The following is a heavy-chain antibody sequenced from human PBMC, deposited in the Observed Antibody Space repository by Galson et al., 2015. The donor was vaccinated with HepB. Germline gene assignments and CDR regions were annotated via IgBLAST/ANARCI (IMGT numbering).Heavy chain of an antibody. CDR2: IYYSGST. D-gene: IGHD3-9*01. V-gene: IGHV4-59*01. Sequence: ETLSLTCTVSGGSISSYYWSWIRQPPGKGLEWIGYIYYSGSTNYNPSLKSRVTISVDTSTNQFSLKLSSVTAADTAVYYCARSLLRYFDWFQSGPYYGMDAWGQGTTVTVSS. CDR3: ARSLLRYFDWFQSGPYYGMDA. CDR1: GGSISSYY. J-gene: IGHJ6*02.